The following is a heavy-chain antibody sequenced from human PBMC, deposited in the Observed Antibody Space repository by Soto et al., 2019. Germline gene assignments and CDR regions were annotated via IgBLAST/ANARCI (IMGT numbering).Heavy chain of an antibody. D-gene: IGHD1-20*01. J-gene: IGHJ4*02. V-gene: IGHV4-39*01. CDR2: IYYSGST. Sequence: SETLSLTCTVSGASSSGSSYYWGWIRQPPGKGLEWIGNIYYSGSTYYNPSLKSRVTISVDTSKNQFSLKLSSVTAADTAVYYCARPRMTGTTSPFDYWGQGTLVTVSS. CDR3: ARPRMTGTTSPFDY. CDR1: GASSSGSSYY.